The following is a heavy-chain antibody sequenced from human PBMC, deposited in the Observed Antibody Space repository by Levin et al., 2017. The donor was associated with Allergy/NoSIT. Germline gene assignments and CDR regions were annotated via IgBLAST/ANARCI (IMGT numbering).Heavy chain of an antibody. Sequence: GGSLRLSCAASGFTFSRYAMHWVRQAPGKGLEWVAVISYDGGNTNYADSVKGRFTISRDNSKNTVYLQMSSLRTEDTAVFYCAREGTSEGLRRRDFDYWGQGTLVTVSS. CDR2: ISYDGGNT. D-gene: IGHD5-12*01. V-gene: IGHV3-30-3*01. CDR3: AREGTSEGLRRRDFDY. CDR1: GFTFSRYA. J-gene: IGHJ4*02.